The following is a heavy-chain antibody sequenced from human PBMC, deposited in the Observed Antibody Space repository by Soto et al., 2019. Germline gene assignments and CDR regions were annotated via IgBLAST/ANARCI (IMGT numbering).Heavy chain of an antibody. J-gene: IGHJ4*02. Sequence: PGGSLRLSCAASGFTFSGYGMHWVRQAPGKGLEWVAVISYHGRNKYYVDSVEGRFTISRDDSKNTLYLQMDSVRAEDTAVYYCVKDGSLEVPDVPLEEYYFDHWGQGTLVTVSS. V-gene: IGHV3-30*18. CDR2: ISYHGRNK. CDR3: VKDGSLEVPDVPLEEYYFDH. CDR1: GFTFSGYG. D-gene: IGHD3-3*01.